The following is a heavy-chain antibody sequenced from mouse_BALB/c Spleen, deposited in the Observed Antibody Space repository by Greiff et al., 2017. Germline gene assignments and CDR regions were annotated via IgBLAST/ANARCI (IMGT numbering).Heavy chain of an antibody. Sequence: VQLQQSGAELVRPGTSVKVSCKASGYAFTNYLIEWVKQRPGQGLEWIGVINPGSGGTNYNEKFKGKATLTVDKSSSTAYMQRSSLTSDDSAVYCCASGGRLLPFDYWGQGTTLTVSS. CDR1: GYAFTNYL. D-gene: IGHD2-3*01. CDR2: INPGSGGT. J-gene: IGHJ2*01. V-gene: IGHV1-54*01. CDR3: ASGGRLLPFDY.